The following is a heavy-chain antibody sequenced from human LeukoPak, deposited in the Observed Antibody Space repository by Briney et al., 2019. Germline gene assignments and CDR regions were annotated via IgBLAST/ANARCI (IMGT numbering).Heavy chain of an antibody. CDR1: GYTLTELS. D-gene: IGHD6-25*01. J-gene: IGHJ4*02. Sequence: ASVKVSSKVPGYTLTELSMQWVRQAPGKGLEWMGGFDPEDGETIYAQNFQGRVTMTEDTSTDTAYMELNNLTSEDTAVYYCVRFTAGPDPYYSWSQGTLVTVSS. V-gene: IGHV1-24*01. CDR3: VRFTAGPDPYYS. CDR2: FDPEDGET.